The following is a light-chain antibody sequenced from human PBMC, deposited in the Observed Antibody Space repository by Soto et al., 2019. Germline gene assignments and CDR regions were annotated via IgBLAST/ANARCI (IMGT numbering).Light chain of an antibody. CDR1: QSVGSY. CDR2: DAS. V-gene: IGKV3-11*01. J-gene: IGKJ3*01. CDR3: QQRDSWPLT. Sequence: EIVLTQSPSTLSLSPGDRATLYCRTSQSVGSYLAWYKQKPGQAPRLLIFDASYRDTGIPARFSGSGSGTDFTLTISSLEPEDFAVYYCQQRDSWPLTFGPGTKVDIK.